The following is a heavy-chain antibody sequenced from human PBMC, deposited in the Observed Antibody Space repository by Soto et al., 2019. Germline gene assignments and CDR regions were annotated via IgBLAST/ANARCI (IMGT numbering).Heavy chain of an antibody. CDR2: IYSGGST. V-gene: IGHV3-53*01. CDR1: GFTVSSNY. J-gene: IGHJ3*02. Sequence: PGGSLRLSCAASGFTVSSNYMSWVRQAPGKGLEWVSVIYSGGSTYYADSVKGRFTISRDNSKNTLYLQMNSLRAEDTAVYYCARKRGYYYDSSGYPEDAFDIWGQGTMVTVSS. D-gene: IGHD3-22*01. CDR3: ARKRGYYYDSSGYPEDAFDI.